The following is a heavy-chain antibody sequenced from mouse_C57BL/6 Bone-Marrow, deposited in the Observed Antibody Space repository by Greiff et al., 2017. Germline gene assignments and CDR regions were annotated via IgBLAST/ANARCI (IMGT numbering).Heavy chain of an antibody. CDR1: GYTFTDYE. J-gene: IGHJ3*01. CDR2: IDPETGGT. V-gene: IGHV1-15*01. Sequence: QVQLQQSGAELVRPGASVTLSCKASGYTFTDYEMHWVKQTPVHGLEWIGAIDPETGGTAYNQTFKGKAILTADKSSSTAYMELRSLSSEDSAVYYCTILLLRFWFAYWGQGTLVTVSA. D-gene: IGHD1-1*01. CDR3: TILLLRFWFAY.